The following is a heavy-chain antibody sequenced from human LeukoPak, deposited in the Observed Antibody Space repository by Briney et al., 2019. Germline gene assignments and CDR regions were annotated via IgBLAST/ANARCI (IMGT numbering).Heavy chain of an antibody. V-gene: IGHV4-38-2*01. Sequence: SETLSLTCAVSGYSISSGYYWGWIRQPPGKGLEWIGSIYHSGSTYYSPSLKSRVTISVDTSKNQFSLKLSSVTAADTAVYYCARQIFGVVISFDYWGQGTLVTVSS. CDR1: GYSISSGYY. D-gene: IGHD3-3*01. J-gene: IGHJ4*02. CDR3: ARQIFGVVISFDY. CDR2: IYHSGST.